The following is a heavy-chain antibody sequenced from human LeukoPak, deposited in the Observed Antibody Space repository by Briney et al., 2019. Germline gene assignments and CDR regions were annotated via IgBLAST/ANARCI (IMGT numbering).Heavy chain of an antibody. CDR1: GFTFDDYA. V-gene: IGHV3-9*01. CDR2: ISWNSGSI. Sequence: GRSLRLSCAASGFTFDDYAMHWVRQAPGKGLEWVSGISWNSGSIGYADSVKGRFTISRDNAKNSLYLRMNSLRAEDTALYYCAKDVYYDILTGSGNAFDIWGQGTMVTVSS. D-gene: IGHD3-9*01. J-gene: IGHJ3*02. CDR3: AKDVYYDILTGSGNAFDI.